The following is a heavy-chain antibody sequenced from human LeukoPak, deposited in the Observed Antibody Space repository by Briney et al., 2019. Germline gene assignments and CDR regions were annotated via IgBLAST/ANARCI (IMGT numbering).Heavy chain of an antibody. V-gene: IGHV3-7*01. J-gene: IGHJ4*02. CDR1: GLTFSSYW. Sequence: GGSLRLSCAASGLTFSSYWMSWVRQAPGKGLEWVANIKQDGSEKYYVDSVKGRFTISRDNAKNSLYLQMNSLRAEDTAVYYCARGETAWYQLLEYYFDYWGQGTLVTVSS. CDR2: IKQDGSEK. D-gene: IGHD2-2*01. CDR3: ARGETAWYQLLEYYFDY.